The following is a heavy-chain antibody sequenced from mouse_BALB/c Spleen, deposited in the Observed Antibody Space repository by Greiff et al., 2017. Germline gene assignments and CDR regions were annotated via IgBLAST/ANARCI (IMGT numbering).Heavy chain of an antibody. CDR3: ARGIYDGYAWFAY. CDR1: GYSITSDYA. J-gene: IGHJ3*01. CDR2: ISYSGST. Sequence: EVKLVESGPGLVKPSQSLSLTCTVTGYSITSDYAWNWIRQFPGNKLEWMGYISYSGSTSYNPSLKSRISITRDTSKNQFFLQLNSVTTEDTATYYCARGIYDGYAWFAYWGQGTLVTVSA. V-gene: IGHV3-2*02. D-gene: IGHD2-3*01.